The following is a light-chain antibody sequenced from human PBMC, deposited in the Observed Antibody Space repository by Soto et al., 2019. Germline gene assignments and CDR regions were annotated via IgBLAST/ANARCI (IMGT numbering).Light chain of an antibody. Sequence: QSVLTQPRSVSGSPGQSVTISCTGTSSDVGGYNYVSWYQQHPGQAPKLMIYDVSKRPSGVTDRFSGSKSGNTPSLTISGLQAEDEADNYCCSNAGSYTLVFGGGTKMTVL. J-gene: IGLJ3*02. CDR3: CSNAGSYTLV. V-gene: IGLV2-11*01. CDR2: DVS. CDR1: SSDVGGYNY.